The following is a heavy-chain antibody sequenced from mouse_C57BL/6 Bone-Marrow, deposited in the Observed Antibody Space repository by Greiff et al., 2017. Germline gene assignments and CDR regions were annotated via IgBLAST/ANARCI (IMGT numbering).Heavy chain of an antibody. J-gene: IGHJ3*01. CDR3: ASHYGSSPFAY. CDR2: INYDGSST. V-gene: IGHV5-16*01. Sequence: EVQLVESEGGLVQPGSSMKLSCTASGFTFSDYYMAWVRQVPEKGLEWVANINYDGSSTYYLDSLKSRFTISRDNAKNILYLQMSSLKSEDTATYYCASHYGSSPFAYGGQGTLVTVSA. D-gene: IGHD1-1*01. CDR1: GFTFSDYY.